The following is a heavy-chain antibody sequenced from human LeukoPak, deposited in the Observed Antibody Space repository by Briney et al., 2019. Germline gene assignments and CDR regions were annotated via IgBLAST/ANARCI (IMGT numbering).Heavy chain of an antibody. V-gene: IGHV3-64D*06. CDR3: VKGQYYYDSSGYRFFDY. Sequence: GGSLRLSCSASGFAFSQYAMHWVRQAPGKGLEYVSAISSNGGRTYYADSVKGRFTISRDNSMDTLFLQMSSPRAEDTAVYYCVKGQYYYDSSGYRFFDYWGQGTLVTVFS. CDR1: GFAFSQYA. D-gene: IGHD3-22*01. J-gene: IGHJ4*02. CDR2: ISSNGGRT.